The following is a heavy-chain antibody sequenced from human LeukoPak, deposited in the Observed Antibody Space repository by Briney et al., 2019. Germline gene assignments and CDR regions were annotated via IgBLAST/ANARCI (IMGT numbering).Heavy chain of an antibody. CDR2: INPNSGGT. CDR3: ARGRGISSNNWFDP. J-gene: IGHJ5*02. CDR1: GYTFTGYY. D-gene: IGHD3-3*02. Sequence: ASVKVSCKASGYTFTGYYMHWVRQAPGQGLEWMGWINPNSGGTNYAQKFQGRVTMTRDTSISTAYMELSRLRSDDTAVYYCARGRGISSNNWFDPWGQGTLVTVSS. V-gene: IGHV1-2*02.